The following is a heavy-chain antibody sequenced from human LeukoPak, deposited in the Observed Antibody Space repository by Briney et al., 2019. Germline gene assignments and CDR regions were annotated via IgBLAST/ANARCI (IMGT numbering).Heavy chain of an antibody. J-gene: IGHJ5*02. Sequence: PSETLSLTCIVSDYSINSDYYWAWIRQPPGRGLEWIGSIYHAGNRYYNPSLKSRVTISIDTSKNQFSLKLKSVTAADTAVYYCAREGTHTTTWYHWFDPWGRGTLVTVSS. CDR2: IYHAGNR. CDR1: DYSINSDYY. D-gene: IGHD6-13*01. V-gene: IGHV4-38-2*02. CDR3: AREGTHTTTWYHWFDP.